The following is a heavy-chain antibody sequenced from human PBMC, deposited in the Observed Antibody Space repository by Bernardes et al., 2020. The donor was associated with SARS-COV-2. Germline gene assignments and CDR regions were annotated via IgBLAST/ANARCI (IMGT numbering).Heavy chain of an antibody. D-gene: IGHD3-10*01. Sequence: GGSLSLSCAASGFTLNRYAMSWVRQAPGKGLEWVSSISGSGRDSYYADSVKGRFTISRDNSKNMLFLQMNSLRVDDTAVYYCARDAHYGPGSYSTNWGQGTQVSVSS. CDR3: ARDAHYGPGSYSTN. CDR2: ISGSGRDS. J-gene: IGHJ4*02. CDR1: GFTLNRYA. V-gene: IGHV3-23*01.